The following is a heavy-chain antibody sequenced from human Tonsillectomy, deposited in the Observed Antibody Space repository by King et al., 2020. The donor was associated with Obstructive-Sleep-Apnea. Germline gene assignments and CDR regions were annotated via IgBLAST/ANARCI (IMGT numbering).Heavy chain of an antibody. V-gene: IGHV3-9*01. Sequence: VQLVESGGGLVQPGRSLRLSCAASGFTFDDYAMHWVRHAPGKGLEWVSGISYNSGSIGYADSVKGRFTISRDNAKNSLYLQMNSLRAEDTALYYCANDTYGDSLWYFDCWGQGTLVTVSS. CDR2: ISYNSGSI. CDR3: ANDTYGDSLWYFDC. J-gene: IGHJ4*02. D-gene: IGHD4-17*01. CDR1: GFTFDDYA.